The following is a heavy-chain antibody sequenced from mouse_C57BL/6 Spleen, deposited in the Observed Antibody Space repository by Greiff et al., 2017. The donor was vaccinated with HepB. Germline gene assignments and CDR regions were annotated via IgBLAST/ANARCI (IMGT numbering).Heavy chain of an antibody. D-gene: IGHD4-1*02. CDR2: INPSSGYT. V-gene: IGHV1-4*01. CDR1: GYTFTSYT. Sequence: QVQLQQSGAELARPGASVKMSCKASGYTFTSYTMHWVKQRPGQGLEWIGYINPSSGYTKYNQKFKDKATLTADKSSSTAYMQLSSLTSEDSAVYYCARSPQLRAMDYWGQGTSVTVSS. CDR3: ARSPQLRAMDY. J-gene: IGHJ4*01.